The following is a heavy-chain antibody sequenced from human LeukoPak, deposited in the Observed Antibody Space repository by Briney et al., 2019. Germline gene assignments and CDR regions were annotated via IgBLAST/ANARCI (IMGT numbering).Heavy chain of an antibody. J-gene: IGHJ4*02. CDR2: IYYSGST. D-gene: IGHD3-3*01. V-gene: IGHV4-31*03. CDR3: ARLASTYYDFWSGYYPGVYYFDY. Sequence: SETLSLTCTVSGGSISSGGYYWSWIRQHPGTGLEWIGYIYYSGSTYYNPPLKSRVTISVDTSKNQFSLKLSSVTAADTAVYYCARLASTYYDFWSGYYPGVYYFDYWGQGTLVTVSS. CDR1: GGSISSGGYY.